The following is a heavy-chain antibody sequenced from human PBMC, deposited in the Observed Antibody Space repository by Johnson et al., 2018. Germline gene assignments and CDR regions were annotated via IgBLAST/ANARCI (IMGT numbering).Heavy chain of an antibody. D-gene: IGHD3-22*01. CDR2: ISGSGGST. V-gene: IGHV3-23*01. Sequence: VQLQESGGGLVQPGRSLRLSCAASGFTFSSYAMSWVRQAPGKGLEWVSGISGSGGSTYYADSAKGRFTISRDNSKHTLYLQMNSLRAEDTAVYYCAKMPDSSGSYNNYYYYYMDGWGKGTTVTVSS. CDR1: GFTFSSYA. CDR3: AKMPDSSGSYNNYYYYYMDG. J-gene: IGHJ6*03.